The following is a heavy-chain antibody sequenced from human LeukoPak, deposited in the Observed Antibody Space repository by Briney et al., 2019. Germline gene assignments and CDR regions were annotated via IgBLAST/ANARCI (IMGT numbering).Heavy chain of an antibody. J-gene: IGHJ6*03. D-gene: IGHD6-19*01. CDR1: GYTFTGHY. CDR2: ISPSSGDT. CDR3: ARAAIAVAGDYHYHYMDV. V-gene: IGHV1-2*02. Sequence: RASVKVSCKASGYTFTGHYMHWVRQAPGQGLEWMGWISPSSGDTDYSQRFQGRVTMTRDTSISTVYMELSRLRSDDTAVYYCARAAIAVAGDYHYHYMDVWGKGTTVTVSS.